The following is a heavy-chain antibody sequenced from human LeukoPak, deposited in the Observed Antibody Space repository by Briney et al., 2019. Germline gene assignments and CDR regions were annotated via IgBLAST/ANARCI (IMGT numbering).Heavy chain of an antibody. CDR1: GYTFTGYY. D-gene: IGHD6-13*01. Sequence: ASVTVSCTASGYTFTGYYMHWVRQAPGQGLEWMGWINPNSGGTNYAQKFQGRVTMTRDTSISTAYTELSRLRSDDTAVYYCARDGSSSWYLGFNWFDPWGQGTLVTVSS. CDR2: INPNSGGT. V-gene: IGHV1-2*02. J-gene: IGHJ5*02. CDR3: ARDGSSSWYLGFNWFDP.